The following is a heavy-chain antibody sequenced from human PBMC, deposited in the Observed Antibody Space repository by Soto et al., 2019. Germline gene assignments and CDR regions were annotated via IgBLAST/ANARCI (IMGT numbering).Heavy chain of an antibody. J-gene: IGHJ5*02. V-gene: IGHV3-23*01. CDR1: GFSFSNFA. CDR3: ARSEGADGVVWFDT. Sequence: EVQLLQSGGDSVQPGGSLRVSCVASGFSFSNFAMSWVRQAPGKGLEWVSGIRGSGAESHYADSVRGRFTISRDNSKNTVYLEMHSLNVGDTAVYYCARSEGADGVVWFDTWGQGTLVTVSS. CDR2: IRGSGAES. D-gene: IGHD1-26*01.